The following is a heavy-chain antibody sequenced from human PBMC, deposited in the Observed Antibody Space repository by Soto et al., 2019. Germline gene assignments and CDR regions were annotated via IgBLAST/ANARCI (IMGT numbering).Heavy chain of an antibody. CDR1: GFTFSSYG. D-gene: IGHD2-15*01. CDR3: AKDRGYCSGGSCYLYYYYYMDV. V-gene: IGHV3-30*18. J-gene: IGHJ6*03. Sequence: GGSLRLSCAASGFTFSSYGMHWVRQAPGKGLEWVAVTSYDGSNKYYADSVKGRFTISRDNSKNTLYLQMNSLRAEDTAVYYCAKDRGYCSGGSCYLYYYYYMDVWGKGTTVTVSS. CDR2: TSYDGSNK.